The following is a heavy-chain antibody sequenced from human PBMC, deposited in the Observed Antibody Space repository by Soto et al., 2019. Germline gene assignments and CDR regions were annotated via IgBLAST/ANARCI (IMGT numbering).Heavy chain of an antibody. CDR1: GGSVSSGSYY. D-gene: IGHD3-10*01. CDR2: IYYSGST. Sequence: SETLSLTCTVSGGSVSSGSYYWSWIRQPPGKGLEWIGYIYYSGSTNYNPSLKSRATISVDTSKNQFSLKLSSVTAADTAVYYCARSGRFGESRPYYFDYWGQGTLVTVSS. J-gene: IGHJ4*02. CDR3: ARSGRFGESRPYYFDY. V-gene: IGHV4-61*01.